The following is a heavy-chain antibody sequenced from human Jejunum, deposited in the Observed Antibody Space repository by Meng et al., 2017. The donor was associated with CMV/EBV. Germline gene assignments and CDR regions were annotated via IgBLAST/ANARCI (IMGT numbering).Heavy chain of an antibody. CDR2: ISSTVGLT. V-gene: IGHV3-21*06. D-gene: IGHD2-2*01. CDR3: ARDPDYSTNWYGGGDF. CDR1: FRSYS. Sequence: FRSYSMNWIRQAPGKGLEWVSSISSTVGLTYYADSMKGRFTISRDNGRNSLYLQMDSLRAEDTAVYYCARDPDYSTNWYGGGDFWGQGALVTVSS. J-gene: IGHJ4*02.